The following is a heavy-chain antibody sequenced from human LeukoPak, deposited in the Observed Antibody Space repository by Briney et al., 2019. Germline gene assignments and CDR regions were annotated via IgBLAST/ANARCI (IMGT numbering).Heavy chain of an antibody. Sequence: GGSLRLSCAASGFTFSSYAMHWVRQAPGKGLEWVAVISYDGSNKYYADSVKGRFTISRDNSKNTLYLQMNSLRAEDTAVYYCARGTGAFDIWGQGTLVTVSS. V-gene: IGHV3-30-3*01. D-gene: IGHD3/OR15-3a*01. CDR2: ISYDGSNK. CDR1: GFTFSSYA. J-gene: IGHJ3*02. CDR3: ARGTGAFDI.